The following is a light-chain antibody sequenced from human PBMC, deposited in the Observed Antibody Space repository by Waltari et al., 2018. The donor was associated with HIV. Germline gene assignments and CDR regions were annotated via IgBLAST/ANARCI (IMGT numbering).Light chain of an antibody. J-gene: IGLJ1*01. V-gene: IGLV2-14*01. CDR1: TIAIIGFSP. Sequence: QTALTQPASVSGSPGQSITISCSGPTIAIIGFSPVSWFQPHPGKAPKLIMFDVSIRPSGLSNRFSGSKSGITASLTISGLQTEDEADYYCSSYTSYSRLVFGTGTKVTV. CDR2: DVS. CDR3: SSYTSYSRLV.